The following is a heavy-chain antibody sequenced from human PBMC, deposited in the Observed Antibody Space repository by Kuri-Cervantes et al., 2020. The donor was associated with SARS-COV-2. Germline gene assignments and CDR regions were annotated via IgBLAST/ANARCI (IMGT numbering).Heavy chain of an antibody. CDR2: ISSSSSTI. CDR3: VRVGAYSGYDFDS. D-gene: IGHD5-12*01. CDR1: GFICSRYS. V-gene: IGHV3-48*01. J-gene: IGHJ4*02. Sequence: GGSLRLSCAASGFICSRYSMNWVRQAPGKGLEWVSYISSSSSTIYYIDSVKGRFTISRDNAKNSLYLQMNSLRAEDTAVYYCVRVGAYSGYDFDSWGQGTLVTVSS.